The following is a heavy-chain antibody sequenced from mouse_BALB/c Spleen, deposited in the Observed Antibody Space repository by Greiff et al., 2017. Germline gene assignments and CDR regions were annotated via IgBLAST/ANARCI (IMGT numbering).Heavy chain of an antibody. CDR3: ARQGYSYWYFDV. Sequence: EVQGVESGGGLVKPGGSLKLSCAASGFTFSSYAMSWVRQTPEKRLEWVAYISSGGGSTYYPDTVKGRFTISRDNAKNTLYLQMSSLKSEDTAMYYCARQGYSYWYFDVWGAGTTVTVSS. V-gene: IGHV5-12-1*01. CDR2: ISSGGGST. J-gene: IGHJ1*01. CDR1: GFTFSSYA. D-gene: IGHD2-12*01.